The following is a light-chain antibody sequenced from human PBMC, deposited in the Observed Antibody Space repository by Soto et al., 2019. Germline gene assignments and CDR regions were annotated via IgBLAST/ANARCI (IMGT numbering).Light chain of an antibody. CDR1: QSVLRN. CDR2: DAS. J-gene: IGKJ1*01. V-gene: IGKV3-15*01. Sequence: EIVMTQSPATLSVSPGERATLSCRTSQSVLRNLAWYQQKPGQAPRLLIYDASTMATGIPARFSGSGSGTEFTLTISSLQSDDFATYYCQQYQSDTWTFGQGTKVEVK. CDR3: QQYQSDTWT.